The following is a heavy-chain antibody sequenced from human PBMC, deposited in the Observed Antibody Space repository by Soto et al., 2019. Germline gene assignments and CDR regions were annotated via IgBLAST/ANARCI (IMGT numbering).Heavy chain of an antibody. CDR1: GGSISSGGYY. CDR3: ARSRGYSYGSFVLLNWFDP. Sequence: SETLSLTCTVSGGSISSGGYYWSWTRQHPGKGLEWIGYIYYSGSTYYNPSLKSRVTISVDTSKNQFSLKLSSVTAADTAVYYCARSRGYSYGSFVLLNWFDPWGQGTLVTVSS. J-gene: IGHJ5*02. V-gene: IGHV4-31*03. D-gene: IGHD5-18*01. CDR2: IYYSGST.